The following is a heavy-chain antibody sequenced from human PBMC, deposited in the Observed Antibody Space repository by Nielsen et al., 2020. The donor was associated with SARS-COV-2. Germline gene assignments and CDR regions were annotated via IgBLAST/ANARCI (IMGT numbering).Heavy chain of an antibody. CDR1: GYSFTSYW. CDR3: ARPLTDAFDI. Sequence: GESLKISCHGSGYSFTSYWISWERQMPGKGLEWMGRIDLSDSYTNYSPSFQGHVTISVDKSISTAYLQWSSLKASDTAMYYCARPLTDAFDIWGQGTMVTVSS. V-gene: IGHV5-10-1*01. CDR2: IDLSDSYT. J-gene: IGHJ3*02.